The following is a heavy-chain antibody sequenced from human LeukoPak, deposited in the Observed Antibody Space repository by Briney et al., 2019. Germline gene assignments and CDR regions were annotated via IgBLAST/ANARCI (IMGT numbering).Heavy chain of an antibody. J-gene: IGHJ4*02. CDR2: IRSKANSYAT. CDR3: TRGVAAAGVLGY. Sequence: PGGSLGLSCAASGFTFSGSAMHWVRQASGKGLEWVGRIRSKANSYATAYAASVKGRFTISRDDSKNTAYLQMNSLKTEDTAVYYCTRGVAAAGVLGYWGQGTLVTVSS. CDR1: GFTFSGSA. D-gene: IGHD6-13*01. V-gene: IGHV3-73*01.